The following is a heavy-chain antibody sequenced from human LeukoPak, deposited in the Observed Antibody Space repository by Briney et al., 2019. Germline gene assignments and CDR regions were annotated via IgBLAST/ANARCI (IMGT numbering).Heavy chain of an antibody. V-gene: IGHV4-4*02. D-gene: IGHD2-15*01. CDR2: IYQSGST. J-gene: IGHJ4*02. Sequence: PSGTLSLTCGVFGGSISSGNWWNWVRQSPGKGLEWIGEIYQSGSTKYNPSLKSRVTMSMDKSKNEFSLRLTSVTAADTAVYFCAREGGCSGGSCSAFDLWGQGTLVIVSS. CDR3: AREGGCSGGSCSAFDL. CDR1: GGSISSGNW.